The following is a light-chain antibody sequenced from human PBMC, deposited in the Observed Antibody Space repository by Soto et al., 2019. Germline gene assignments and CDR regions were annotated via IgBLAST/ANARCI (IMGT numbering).Light chain of an antibody. CDR3: QQYNDWWT. V-gene: IGKV3-15*01. J-gene: IGKJ1*01. CDR1: QTVSSN. CDR2: GAA. Sequence: IVMTQSPATLSVSPGERATLSCRASQTVSSNLAWYQQKPGQAPRLLIYGAATRATGIPARFSGSGSGTEFTLTIRSLQSEDFAVYFCQQYNDWWTFGQGTKVDIK.